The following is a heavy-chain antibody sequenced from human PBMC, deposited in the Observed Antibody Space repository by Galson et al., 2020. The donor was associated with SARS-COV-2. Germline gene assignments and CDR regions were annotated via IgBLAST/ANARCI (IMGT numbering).Heavy chain of an antibody. D-gene: IGHD2-2*01. CDR2: MYDSGSD. V-gene: IGHV4-39*01. CDR3: ARQRDSSLGLPDV. J-gene: IGHJ4*02. CDR1: GGSISSSSYC. Sequence: ETSETLSLTCTVSGGSISSSSYCWGWIRQSPGKGLEWIGSMYDSGSDHYNPSLKSRVTISVDSSTNQFFLRLTSVTAADTAVYYCARQRDSSLGLPDVWGQGTLVTVSS.